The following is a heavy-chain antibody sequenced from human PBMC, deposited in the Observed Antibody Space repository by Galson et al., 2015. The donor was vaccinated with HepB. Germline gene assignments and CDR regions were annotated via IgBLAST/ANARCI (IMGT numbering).Heavy chain of an antibody. CDR3: ASLYCSSTSCPTGHLSNMDV. CDR2: IWYDGSNK. Sequence: SLRLSCAASGFTFSSYGMHWVRQAPGKGLEWVAVIWYDGSNKYYADSVKGRFTISRDNSKNTLYLQMNSLRAEDTAVYYCASLYCSSTSCPTGHLSNMDVWGKGTTVTVSS. CDR1: GFTFSSYG. D-gene: IGHD2-2*01. V-gene: IGHV3-33*01. J-gene: IGHJ6*03.